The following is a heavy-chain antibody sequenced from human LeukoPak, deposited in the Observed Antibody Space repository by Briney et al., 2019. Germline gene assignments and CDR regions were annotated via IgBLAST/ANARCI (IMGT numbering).Heavy chain of an antibody. J-gene: IGHJ4*02. Sequence: GGSQRFSCAAAGCSFSSYSMNWGRQAPGKGLELVSFISSRGSYIYSASSVKGRFAISRDNAKNTLYLQMNSLMAEATAVYYCASHGEWKLLYCFDYWGQGTLVTVSS. D-gene: IGHD1-26*01. CDR1: GCSFSSYS. V-gene: IGHV3-21*01. CDR3: ASHGEWKLLYCFDY. CDR2: ISSRGSYI.